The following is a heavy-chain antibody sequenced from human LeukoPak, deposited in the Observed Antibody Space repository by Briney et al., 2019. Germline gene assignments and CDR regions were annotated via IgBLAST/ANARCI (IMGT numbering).Heavy chain of an antibody. CDR1: GYTLTELS. D-gene: IGHD3-10*01. Sequence: ASVKVSCKVSGYTLTELSMHWVRQAPGKGLEWRGGFDPEDGETIYAQKSQGRVTMTDCTSTDTAYMQLTSLRSEDTAVYYCATAAGYYWGQGNLVTVSS. J-gene: IGHJ4*02. CDR3: ATAAGYY. V-gene: IGHV1-24*01. CDR2: FDPEDGET.